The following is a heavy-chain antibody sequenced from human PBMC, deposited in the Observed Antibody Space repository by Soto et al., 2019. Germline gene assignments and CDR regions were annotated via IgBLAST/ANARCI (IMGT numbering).Heavy chain of an antibody. V-gene: IGHV3-48*03. CDR1: GFTFSSYE. CDR3: ARGDARGYYYYGMDV. CDR2: ISSSGSTI. J-gene: IGHJ6*02. Sequence: GGSLRLSCAASGFTFSSYEMNWVRQAPGEGLEWVSYISSSGSTIYYADSVKGRFTISRDNAKNSLYLQMNSLRAEDTAVYYCARGDARGYYYYGMDVWGQGTTVTVSS. D-gene: IGHD3-16*01.